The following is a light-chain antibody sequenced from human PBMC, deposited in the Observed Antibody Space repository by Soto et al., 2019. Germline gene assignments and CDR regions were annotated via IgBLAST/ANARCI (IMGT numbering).Light chain of an antibody. Sequence: EIVLTQSPATLSLSPGERATLSCRTSQIVSSYLAWYQQKPGQAPRLLIYDASNRATGIPARFSGSGSGTDFTLTISSLEPEDFAVYYCQQYNNWLLTFGGGTKVDIK. CDR2: DAS. J-gene: IGKJ4*01. CDR1: QIVSSY. CDR3: QQYNNWLLT. V-gene: IGKV3-11*01.